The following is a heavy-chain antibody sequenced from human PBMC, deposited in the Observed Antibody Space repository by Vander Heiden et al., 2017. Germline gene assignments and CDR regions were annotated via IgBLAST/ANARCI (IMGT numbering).Heavy chain of an antibody. J-gene: IGHJ3*02. Sequence: EVQLVESGGGLVQPGGSLRLFCAASGFTFSSYSMNWVRQAPGKGLEWVSYISSSSSTIYYADSVKGRFTISRDNAKNSLYLQMNSLRDEDTAVYYCARDPHCSSTSCDAFDIWGQGTMVTVSS. D-gene: IGHD2-2*01. CDR2: ISSSSSTI. V-gene: IGHV3-48*02. CDR3: ARDPHCSSTSCDAFDI. CDR1: GFTFSSYS.